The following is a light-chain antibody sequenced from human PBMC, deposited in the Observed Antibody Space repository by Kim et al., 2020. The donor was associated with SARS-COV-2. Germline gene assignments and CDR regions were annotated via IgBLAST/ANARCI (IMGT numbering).Light chain of an antibody. V-gene: IGLV3-25*03. CDR2: KDS. CDR1: ALPKQY. CDR3: QSVDSSGTYYV. Sequence: SYELTQPPSVSVPPGPTARITCSGDALPKQYAYWYQQKPGQAPVLLIYKDSERPSGIPERFSGSSSGTTVTLTISGVQAEDEADYFCQSVDSSGTYYVFGAGTKGTVL. J-gene: IGLJ1*01.